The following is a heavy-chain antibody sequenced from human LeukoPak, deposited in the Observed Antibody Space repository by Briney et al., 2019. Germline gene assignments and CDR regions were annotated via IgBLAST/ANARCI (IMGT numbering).Heavy chain of an antibody. J-gene: IGHJ4*02. D-gene: IGHD1-26*01. V-gene: IGHV3-21*01. CDR1: GFTFSSYG. CDR2: ISGSGTST. Sequence: GGSLRLSCAASGFTFSSYGMNWVRQAPGKGLEWVLTISGSGTSTYYADSVKGRFTISRDNAKDSLYLQMNSLRAEDTAVYYCAREIVGATDYWGQGTLVTVSS. CDR3: AREIVGATDY.